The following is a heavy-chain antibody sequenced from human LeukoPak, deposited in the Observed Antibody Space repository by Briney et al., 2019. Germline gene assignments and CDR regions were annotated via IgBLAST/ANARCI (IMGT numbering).Heavy chain of an antibody. CDR2: ISSSGSTI. V-gene: IGHV3-11*04. CDR3: ARDRAAKYYYYMDV. D-gene: IGHD2-15*01. Sequence: GGSLRLSCAASGFTFSDYYMSWIRQAPGKGLEWVSYISSSGSTIYYADSVKGRFTISRDNAKNSLYLQMNSLRAEDTAVYYCARDRAAKYYYYMDVWGKGTTVTVSS. CDR1: GFTFSDYY. J-gene: IGHJ6*03.